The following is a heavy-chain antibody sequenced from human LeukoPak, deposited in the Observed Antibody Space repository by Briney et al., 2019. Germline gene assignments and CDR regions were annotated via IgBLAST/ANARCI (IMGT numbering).Heavy chain of an antibody. D-gene: IGHD6-13*01. J-gene: IGHJ5*02. CDR1: GGSISSYY. Sequence: SETLSLTCTVSGGSISSYYWSWIRQPAGKGLEWIGRIYTSGSTNYNPSLKSRVTMSVDTSKNQFSLKLSSVTAADTAVYYCARVEYSSSWYPEEWFDPWGQGTLVTVSS. CDR3: ARVEYSSSWYPEEWFDP. CDR2: IYTSGST. V-gene: IGHV4-4*07.